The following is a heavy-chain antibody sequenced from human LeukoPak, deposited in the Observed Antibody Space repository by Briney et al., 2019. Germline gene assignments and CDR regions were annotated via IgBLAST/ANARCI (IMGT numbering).Heavy chain of an antibody. J-gene: IGHJ4*02. D-gene: IGHD3-9*01. CDR1: GFTFSSYA. V-gene: IGHV3-23*01. CDR2: ISGSGGST. CDR3: AKPGTGRDYDILTGYNFDY. Sequence: GGSLRLSCAASGFTFSSYAMSWVRQAPGKGLEWVSAISGSGGSTYYADSVKGRFTISRDNSKNTLYLQMNSLRAEDTAVYYCAKPGTGRDYDILTGYNFDYWGQGTLVTVSS.